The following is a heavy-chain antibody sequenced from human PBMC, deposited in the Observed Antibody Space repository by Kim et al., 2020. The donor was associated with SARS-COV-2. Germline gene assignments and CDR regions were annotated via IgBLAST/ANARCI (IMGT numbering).Heavy chain of an antibody. V-gene: IGHV3-74*01. CDR3: ARENEMATIHFDY. CDR2: INSDVSST. D-gene: IGHD5-12*01. J-gene: IGHJ4*02. CDR1: GFTFSSYW. Sequence: GGSLRLSCAASGFTFSSYWMHWVRQAPGKGLVWVSRINSDVSSTTYADSVKGRFTISRDNAKNTLYLQMNSERAEDTAVYYCARENEMATIHFDYWGQGTLVTVSS.